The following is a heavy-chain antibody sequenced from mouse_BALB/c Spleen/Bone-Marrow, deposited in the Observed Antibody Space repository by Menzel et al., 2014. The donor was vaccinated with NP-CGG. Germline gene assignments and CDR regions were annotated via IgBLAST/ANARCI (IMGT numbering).Heavy chain of an antibody. CDR2: ISSGGST. Sequence: EVQRVESGGGLVKPGGSLKLSCASSRFTFSSYAMPWVRQTPEKRLEWVASISSGGSTYYPDSVKGRFTISRDNARNILYLQMSILRSEDTAMYYCARDYYDDQCYWCDWGQDATRKVPS. D-gene: IGHD1-1*01. CDR3: ARDYYDDQCYWCD. J-gene: IGHJ2*01. V-gene: IGHV5-6-5*01. CDR1: RFTFSSYA.